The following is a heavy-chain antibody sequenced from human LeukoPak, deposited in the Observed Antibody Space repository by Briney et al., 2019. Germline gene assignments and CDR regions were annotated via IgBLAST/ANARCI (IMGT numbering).Heavy chain of an antibody. V-gene: IGHV4-30-4*08. CDR1: GGSISSGDYY. J-gene: IGHJ3*02. D-gene: IGHD5-24*01. CDR2: IYYSGST. Sequence: PSQTLSLTCTVSGGSISSGDYYWRWLRQPPGTGLEWIGYIYYSGSTYYNPSLKSRVTISVDTSKNQFSLKLSSVTAADTAVYYCARVWMATANDAFDIWGQGTMVTVSS. CDR3: ARVWMATANDAFDI.